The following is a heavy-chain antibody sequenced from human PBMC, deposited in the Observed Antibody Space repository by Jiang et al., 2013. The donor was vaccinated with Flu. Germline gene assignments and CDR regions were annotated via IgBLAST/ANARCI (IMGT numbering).Heavy chain of an antibody. D-gene: IGHD6-19*01. CDR2: ISYDGSNK. CDR3: AKGGQWNLLGGLDY. CDR1: GFTFSSYG. V-gene: IGHV3-30*18. Sequence: ASGFTFSSYGMHWVRQAPGKGLEWVAVISYDGSNKYYADSVKGRFTISRDNSKNTLYLQMNSLRAEDTAVYYCAKGGQWNLLGGLDYWGQGTLVTVSS. J-gene: IGHJ4*02.